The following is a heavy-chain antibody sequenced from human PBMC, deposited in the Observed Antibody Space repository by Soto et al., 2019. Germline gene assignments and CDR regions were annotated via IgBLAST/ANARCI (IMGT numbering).Heavy chain of an antibody. CDR3: ARDRAEDY. Sequence: EVQLVESGGGLVQPGGSLRLSCAASGFTFSGYSMNWVRQAPGKGLEWVSYISSSSSTIYYADSVEGRFTIPRDNAKTSLYLQMNSLRAEDTAVYYCARDRAEDYWGQGTLVTVSS. V-gene: IGHV3-48*01. CDR1: GFTFSGYS. CDR2: ISSSSSTI. J-gene: IGHJ4*02.